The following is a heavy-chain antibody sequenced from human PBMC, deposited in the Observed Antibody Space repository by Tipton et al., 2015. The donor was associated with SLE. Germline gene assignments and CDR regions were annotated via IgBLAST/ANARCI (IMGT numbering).Heavy chain of an antibody. CDR1: GFTFSNYE. D-gene: IGHD6-13*01. J-gene: IGHJ3*02. CDR2: ISGIGATI. V-gene: IGHV3-48*03. CDR3: ARFAGSWYNAFDM. Sequence: GSLRLSCAASGFTFSNYEMNWVRQAPGKGLEWVSYISGIGATIHYADSVKGRFTISRDNAEKYLYLQMNSLRAEDTALYYCARFAGSWYNAFDMWGQGTMVTVS.